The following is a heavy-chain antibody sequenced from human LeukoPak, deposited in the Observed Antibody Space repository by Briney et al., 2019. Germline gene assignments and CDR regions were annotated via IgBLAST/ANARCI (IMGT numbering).Heavy chain of an antibody. V-gene: IGHV3-30-3*01. D-gene: IGHD4-17*01. CDR2: ISYDGSTK. J-gene: IGHJ6*02. CDR1: GFTFRNYA. CDR3: ARAIVEYGLNPKEYYGMDV. Sequence: SGRSLRLSCAASGFTFRNYAIDWVRRAPGKGLEWVALISYDGSTKYYPDSMQGRFTISRDNSKNTVYLQMDSLRAEDTAMYYCARAIVEYGLNPKEYYGMDVWGQGTTVTVSS.